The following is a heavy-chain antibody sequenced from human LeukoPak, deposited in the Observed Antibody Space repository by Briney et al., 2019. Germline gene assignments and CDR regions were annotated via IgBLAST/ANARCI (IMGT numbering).Heavy chain of an antibody. J-gene: IGHJ4*02. CDR1: GFTFSSYA. Sequence: GGSLRLSCAAPGFTFSSYAMSWVRQAPGKGLEWVSAISGSGGSTYYADSVKGRFTISRDNSKNTLYLQMNSLRAEDTAVYYCAKDATYYDFWSGYDDYWGQGTLVTVSS. CDR3: AKDATYYDFWSGYDDY. CDR2: ISGSGGST. V-gene: IGHV3-23*01. D-gene: IGHD3-3*01.